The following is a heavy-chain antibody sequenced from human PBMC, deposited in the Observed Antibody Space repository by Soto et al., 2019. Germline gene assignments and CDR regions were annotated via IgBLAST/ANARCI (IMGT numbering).Heavy chain of an antibody. CDR2: TSYDGSDK. CDR1: GFTFRSYV. Sequence: QVQLVESGGGVVQPGTSLRVSCVGSGFTFRSYVIHWVRQAPGKGLEWVALTSYDGSDKYYDDSVRGRFTISRDNSRNKVDLQMASLRLEDKALNYCARWGTTGGLDVWGQGTLVSVSS. D-gene: IGHD3-16*01. J-gene: IGHJ1*01. V-gene: IGHV3-30*19. CDR3: ARWGTTGGLDV.